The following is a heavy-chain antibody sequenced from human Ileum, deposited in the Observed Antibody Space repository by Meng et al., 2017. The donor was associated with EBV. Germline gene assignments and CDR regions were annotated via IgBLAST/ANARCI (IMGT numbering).Heavy chain of an antibody. J-gene: IGHJ4*02. D-gene: IGHD6-19*01. Sequence: GPQWPAGAEGKKPGASWKGSCKASEGTFSRYSISWVRQAPGQGLEWMGGIIPPFDTANYAQKFQGRVTITADKSTGTAYMELSSLRSEDTAIYYCARGGDSSGWYWYFDYWGQGTLVTVSS. CDR2: IIPPFDTA. V-gene: IGHV1-69*06. CDR3: ARGGDSSGWYWYFDY. CDR1: EGTFSRYS.